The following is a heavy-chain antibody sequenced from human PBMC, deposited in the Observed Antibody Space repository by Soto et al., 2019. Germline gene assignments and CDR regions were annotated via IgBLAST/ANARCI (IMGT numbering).Heavy chain of an antibody. V-gene: IGHV3-23*01. D-gene: IGHD2-8*01. J-gene: IGHJ6*03. CDR3: AKGSFIVLMVGYYMDV. CDR1: GFTFSSYA. CDR2: ISAGGATT. Sequence: GGSLRLSCAVSGFTFSSYAMSWVRQAPGKGLEWVSTISAGGATTYYADSVKGRFTISRDNSKNTLYLQMNSLRAEDTAVYYCAKGSFIVLMVGYYMDVWGKGTMVTVSS.